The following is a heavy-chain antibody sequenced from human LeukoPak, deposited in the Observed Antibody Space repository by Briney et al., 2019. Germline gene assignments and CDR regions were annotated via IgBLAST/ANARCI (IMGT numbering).Heavy chain of an antibody. Sequence: SETLSLTCTVSGGSISSGDYYWSWIRQPPGKGLEWIGYIFYSGSTYYNPSLKSRVSISVDTSKNQFSLKLSSVTAADTAVYYCARATSSSWYFDHWGQGTLVTVSS. CDR2: IFYSGST. J-gene: IGHJ4*02. CDR1: GGSISSGDYY. CDR3: ARATSSSWYFDH. V-gene: IGHV4-30-4*01. D-gene: IGHD6-13*01.